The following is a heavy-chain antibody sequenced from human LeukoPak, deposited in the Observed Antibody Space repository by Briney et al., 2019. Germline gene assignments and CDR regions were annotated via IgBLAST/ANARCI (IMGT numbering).Heavy chain of an antibody. CDR2: LSGSGGNTI. V-gene: IGHV3-23*01. CDR1: GFTFSSYA. CDR3: AGGYSYGHGVDY. Sequence: GGSLRLSCAASGFTFSSYAMYWVRQAPGKGLEWVSALSGSGGNTIYYADSVKGRFTISRDNAKNSLYLQMNSLRVEDTALYYCAGGYSYGHGVDYWGQGTLVTVSS. D-gene: IGHD5-18*01. J-gene: IGHJ4*02.